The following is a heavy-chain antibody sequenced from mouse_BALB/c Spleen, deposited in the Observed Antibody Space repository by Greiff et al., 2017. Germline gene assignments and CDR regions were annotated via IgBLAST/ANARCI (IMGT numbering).Heavy chain of an antibody. CDR2: IWAGGST. V-gene: IGHV2-9*02. Sequence: VQRVESGPGLVAPSQSLSITCTVSGFSLTSYGVHWVRQPPGKGLEWLGVIWAGGSTNENSAVMSRLSISKDNSKSQVFLKMNSLQTDDTAMYYCARGGKTHYFDYWGQGTTLTVSS. CDR1: GFSLTSYG. J-gene: IGHJ2*01. CDR3: ARGGKTHYFDY.